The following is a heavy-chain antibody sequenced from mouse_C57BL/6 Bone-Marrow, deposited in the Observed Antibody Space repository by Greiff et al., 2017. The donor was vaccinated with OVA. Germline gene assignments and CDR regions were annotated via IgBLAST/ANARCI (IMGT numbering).Heavy chain of an antibody. CDR1: GYTFTSYG. V-gene: IGHV1-81*01. D-gene: IGHD1-2*01. CDR3: ARWALRRGAWFAY. CDR2: IYPRSGNT. Sequence: QVQLQQSGAELARPGASVKLSCKASGYTFTSYGISWVKQRTGQGLEWIGEIYPRSGNTYYNEKFKGKATLTADKSSSTAYMELRSLTSEDSAVYFCARWALRRGAWFAYGGQGTLVTVSA. J-gene: IGHJ3*01.